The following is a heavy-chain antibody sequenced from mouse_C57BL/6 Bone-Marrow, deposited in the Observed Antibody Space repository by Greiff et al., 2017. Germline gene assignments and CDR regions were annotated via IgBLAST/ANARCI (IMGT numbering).Heavy chain of an antibody. Sequence: QVQLKESGPELVKPGASVKISCKASGYAFSRSWMNWVKQRPGKGLEWIGRIYPGDGDTNYNGKFKGKATLTADKYSSTAYMQLSSLTSEDSAVYFCASFSGSLYFDYWGQGTTLTVSS. CDR1: GYAFSRSW. V-gene: IGHV1-82*01. J-gene: IGHJ2*01. CDR2: IYPGDGDT. CDR3: ASFSGSLYFDY. D-gene: IGHD3-2*02.